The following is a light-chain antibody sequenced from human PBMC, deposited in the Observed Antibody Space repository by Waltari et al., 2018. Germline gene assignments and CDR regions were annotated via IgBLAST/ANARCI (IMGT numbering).Light chain of an antibody. CDR3: AAWDDSLNGVV. J-gene: IGLJ2*01. CDR2: SNN. CDR1: SSNIGRNT. Sequence: QSVLTQPPSASVTPGQRVTIPCSGSSSNIGRNTVNWYQQLPGTAPKLLIYSNNQRPSGVPDRFSGSKSGTSASLAISGLQSEDEADYYCAAWDDSLNGVVFGGGTKLTVL. V-gene: IGLV1-44*01.